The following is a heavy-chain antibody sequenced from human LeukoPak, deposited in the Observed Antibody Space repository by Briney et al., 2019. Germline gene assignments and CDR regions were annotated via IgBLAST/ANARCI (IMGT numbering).Heavy chain of an antibody. V-gene: IGHV1-69*01. Sequence: SVKVSCKASGGTFSSYAISWVRQAPGRGLEWMGGIIPIFGTANYAQKFQGRVTITADESTSTAYMELSSLRSEDTAVYYCARDGSPYYYDSSGYYYYWGQGTLVTVSS. J-gene: IGHJ4*02. CDR3: ARDGSPYYYDSSGYYYY. CDR1: GGTFSSYA. D-gene: IGHD3-22*01. CDR2: IIPIFGTA.